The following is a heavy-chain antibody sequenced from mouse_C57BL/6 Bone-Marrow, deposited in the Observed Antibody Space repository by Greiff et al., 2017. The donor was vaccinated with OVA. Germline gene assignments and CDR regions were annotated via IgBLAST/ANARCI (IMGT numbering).Heavy chain of an antibody. Sequence: QVQLQQPGAELVKPGASEKLSCKASGYTFTSYWMHWVKQRPGQGLEWIGMIHPNSGSTNYNEKFKSKATLTVDKSSSTAYMQLSSLTSEDSAVYYCASYYGSRGDYWGQGTTLTVSS. V-gene: IGHV1-64*01. CDR1: GYTFTSYW. J-gene: IGHJ2*01. CDR3: ASYYGSRGDY. D-gene: IGHD1-1*01. CDR2: IHPNSGST.